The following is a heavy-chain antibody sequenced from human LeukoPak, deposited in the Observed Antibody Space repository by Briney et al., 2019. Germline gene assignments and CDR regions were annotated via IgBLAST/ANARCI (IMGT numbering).Heavy chain of an antibody. CDR2: IWYDGSNK. V-gene: IGHV3-33*01. J-gene: IGHJ4*02. CDR3: ARDGGLVHYYDSSGYTFDY. CDR1: GFTFSSYG. D-gene: IGHD3-22*01. Sequence: GGSLRLSCAASGFTFSSYGMHWVRQAPGKGLEWVAVIWYDGSNKYYADSVKGRFTISRDNSKNTLYLQMNSLRAEDTAVYYSARDGGLVHYYDSSGYTFDYWGQGTLVTVSS.